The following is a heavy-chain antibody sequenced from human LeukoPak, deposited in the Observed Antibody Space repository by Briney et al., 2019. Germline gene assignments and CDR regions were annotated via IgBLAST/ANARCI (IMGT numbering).Heavy chain of an antibody. J-gene: IGHJ4*02. D-gene: IGHD2-15*01. V-gene: IGHV3-7*01. Sequence: GGSLRLSCAASGFTFKSYWMSWVRQAPGKGLEWVASIKEDGSEKYYVDSVKARFTISRDNAENSLYLQMNSLRAEDTAVYFCARRLCGIGTCYKFDYWGQGTLVAVSS. CDR1: GFTFKSYW. CDR2: IKEDGSEK. CDR3: ARRLCGIGTCYKFDY.